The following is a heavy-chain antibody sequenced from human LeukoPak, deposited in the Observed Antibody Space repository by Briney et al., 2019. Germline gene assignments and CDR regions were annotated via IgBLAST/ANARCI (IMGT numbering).Heavy chain of an antibody. D-gene: IGHD1-26*01. V-gene: IGHV1-2*02. CDR1: GYTFTGYY. CDR3: APSQGGSYSFDY. J-gene: IGHJ4*02. Sequence: ASVKVSCKASGYTFTGYYMHWVRQAPGQGLEWMGWINPNSGGTNYAQKFQGRVTMTRDTSISTAYMELSRLRSDDTAVYYCAPSQGGSYSFDYCGEGTLVTVSS. CDR2: INPNSGGT.